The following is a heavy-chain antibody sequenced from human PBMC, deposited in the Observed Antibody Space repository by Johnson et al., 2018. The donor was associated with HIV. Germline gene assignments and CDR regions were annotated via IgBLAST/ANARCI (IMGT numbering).Heavy chain of an antibody. CDR2: IYSGGNT. V-gene: IGHV3-66*01. J-gene: IGHJ3*02. CDR3: AKKALGDVDAFDI. D-gene: IGHD2-21*02. CDR1: GFTVSRNY. Sequence: VQLVESGGGVVQPGRSLRLSCVVSGFTVSRNYISWVRQAPGKGLEWVSVIYSGGNTYYADSVKGRFTISRDNSKNTLYLQMNSLRVEDTAVYYCAKKALGDVDAFDIWGQGTMVTVSS.